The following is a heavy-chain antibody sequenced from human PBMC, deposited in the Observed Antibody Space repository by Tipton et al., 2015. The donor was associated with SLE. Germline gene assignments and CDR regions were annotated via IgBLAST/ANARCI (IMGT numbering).Heavy chain of an antibody. V-gene: IGHV4-39*07. D-gene: IGHD5-24*01. CDR2: MHYSGST. CDR3: ATGERHGYNYLAPPDY. CDR1: GVSISGSTYY. J-gene: IGHJ4*02. Sequence: TLSLTCSVSGVSISGSTYYWGWIRQSPGRGLEWIGSMHYSGSTNDNPSLKSRVTISVDTPKNQLSLKLSSVTAADTAVYYCATGERHGYNYLAPPDYWGQGTLVTVSS.